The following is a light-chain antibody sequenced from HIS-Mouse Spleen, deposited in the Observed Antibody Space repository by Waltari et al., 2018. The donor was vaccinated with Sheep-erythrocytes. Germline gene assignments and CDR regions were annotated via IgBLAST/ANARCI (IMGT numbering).Light chain of an antibody. CDR3: CSYAGSSTPWV. V-gene: IGLV2-23*01. CDR2: VGS. CDR1: SSDVGSYNL. Sequence: QSALTQPRSVSGSPGQSVTISCTGTSSDVGSYNLVSWYQQHPCKAPKLMIYVGSKRPSGVSNRFSGSKSGNTASLTISGLQAEDDADYYCCSYAGSSTPWVFGGGTKLTVL. J-gene: IGLJ3*02.